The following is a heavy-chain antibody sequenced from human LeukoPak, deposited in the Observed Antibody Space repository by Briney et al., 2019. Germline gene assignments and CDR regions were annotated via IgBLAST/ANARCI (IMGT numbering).Heavy chain of an antibody. V-gene: IGHV4-34*01. J-gene: IGHJ4*02. Sequence: SETLSLTCAVYGGSSSGYYWSWIRQPPGKGLEWIGEINHSGSTNYNPSLKSRVTISVDTSKNQFSLKLSSVTAADTAVYYCARAPSSSWFHYWGQGTLVTVSS. D-gene: IGHD6-13*01. CDR2: INHSGST. CDR1: GGSSSGYY. CDR3: ARAPSSSWFHY.